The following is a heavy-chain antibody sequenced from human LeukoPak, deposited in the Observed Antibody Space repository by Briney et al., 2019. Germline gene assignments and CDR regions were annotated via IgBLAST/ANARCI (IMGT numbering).Heavy chain of an antibody. CDR1: GFTFSNYG. Sequence: GGSLRLSCAASGFTFSNYGMHWVRQAPGKGLEWVAVIWHDGSNKYYADSVKGRFTISRDNSKNTLYLQMNSLRAKDTAVHYCANNVDYCGQGALVSVSS. CDR3: ANNVDY. J-gene: IGHJ4*02. CDR2: IWHDGSNK. V-gene: IGHV3-33*06.